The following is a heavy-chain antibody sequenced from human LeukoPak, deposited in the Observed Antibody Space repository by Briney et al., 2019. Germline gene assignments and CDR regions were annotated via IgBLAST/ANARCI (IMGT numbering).Heavy chain of an antibody. Sequence: GESLKISCKASGYNFTTYWIGWVRRMPGKGLEYMGIIYPRDSQIRYSPSFQGQVTISADKSISTAYLQWTSLKASDIAIYYCARHTKRPQAGWFDPWGQGTLVTVSS. CDR1: GYNFTTYW. CDR2: IYPRDSQI. CDR3: ARHTKRPQAGWFDP. V-gene: IGHV5-51*01. J-gene: IGHJ5*02. D-gene: IGHD6-25*01.